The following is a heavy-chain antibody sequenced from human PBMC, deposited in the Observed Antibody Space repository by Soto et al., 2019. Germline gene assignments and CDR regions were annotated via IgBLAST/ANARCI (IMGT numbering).Heavy chain of an antibody. CDR3: ASAVGATRAFDI. CDR2: TYYRSKWYN. J-gene: IGHJ3*02. Sequence: SYALALTCAIAGDSVSSNSAAWNWIRQSPSRGLEWLGRTYYRSKWYNDYAVSVKSRITINPDTSKNQFSLQLNSVNPEDTAVYSCASAVGATRAFDIWGQGTMVTVSS. CDR1: GDSVSSNSAA. D-gene: IGHD1-26*01. V-gene: IGHV6-1*01.